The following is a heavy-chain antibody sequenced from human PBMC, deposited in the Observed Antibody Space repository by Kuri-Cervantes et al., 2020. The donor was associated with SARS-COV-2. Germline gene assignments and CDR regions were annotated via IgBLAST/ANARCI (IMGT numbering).Heavy chain of an antibody. V-gene: IGHV4-34*01. D-gene: IGHD6-25*01. CDR1: DGSISGYF. CDR3: ARARSAAGQWIFDY. J-gene: IGHJ4*02. CDR2: VNPGGGA. Sequence: GSLRLSCAVYDGSISGYFWSWVRQPPGKGLEWVGEVNPGGGANYKPSLKSRVTISVDTSKNQLSLRVTSVTDADTAVYYCARARSAAGQWIFDYWGQGTLVTVSS.